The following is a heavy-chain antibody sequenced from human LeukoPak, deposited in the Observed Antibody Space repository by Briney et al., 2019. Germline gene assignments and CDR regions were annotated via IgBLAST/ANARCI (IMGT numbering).Heavy chain of an antibody. V-gene: IGHV3-23*01. CDR2: ISGSGGST. D-gene: IGHD5-24*01. Sequence: VRQAQGKGLEWVSAISGSGGSTYYADSVKGRITISRDNKKKTLYMQMNRLRAEETEIYYEAIYMATMWFYGYWGQGTLVTVSS. J-gene: IGHJ4*02. CDR3: AIYMATMWFYGY.